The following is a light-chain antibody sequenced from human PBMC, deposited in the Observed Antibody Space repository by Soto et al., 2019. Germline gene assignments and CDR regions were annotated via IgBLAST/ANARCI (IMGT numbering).Light chain of an antibody. CDR1: QSVGKNY. Sequence: EIVLTQSLGTLSLSPGERATLSCRASQSVGKNYLAWFQQKPGQAPRLLLYDASSRATGVPDRFSGSGSGTDFTLTISRLEPEDFAVYYWQQYASAPLTVGGGTKVEIK. CDR2: DAS. CDR3: QQYASAPLT. V-gene: IGKV3-20*01. J-gene: IGKJ4*01.